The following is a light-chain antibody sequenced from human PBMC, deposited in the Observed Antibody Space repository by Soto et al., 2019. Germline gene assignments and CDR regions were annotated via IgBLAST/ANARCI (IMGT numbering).Light chain of an antibody. CDR1: SSDVGEENY. J-gene: IGLJ1*01. CDR2: EVT. Sequence: QSVLTQPPSASGSPGQSVTITCSGTSSDVGEENYVSWYQQHPGKAPKLIIYEVTKRPSEVPDRFSGSKSGNTASLTVSGLQAEDEADYFCCSHAGDNTYVFGTGTKLTVL. CDR3: CSHAGDNTYV. V-gene: IGLV2-8*01.